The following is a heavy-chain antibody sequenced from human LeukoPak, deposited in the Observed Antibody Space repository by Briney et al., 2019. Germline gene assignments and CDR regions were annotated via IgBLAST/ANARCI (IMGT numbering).Heavy chain of an antibody. CDR1: GGTFTGYY. CDR2: INPNSGGT. J-gene: IGHJ4*02. Sequence: ASVKVSCKASGGTFTGYYIHWVRQAPGQGLEWMGWINPNSGGTNYAQKFQGRVTMTRDTSITTAYMELTRLRSDDTAVYYCARDVPTRRAVASIDYWGQGTLVTVSS. V-gene: IGHV1-2*02. CDR3: ARDVPTRRAVASIDY. D-gene: IGHD2-15*01.